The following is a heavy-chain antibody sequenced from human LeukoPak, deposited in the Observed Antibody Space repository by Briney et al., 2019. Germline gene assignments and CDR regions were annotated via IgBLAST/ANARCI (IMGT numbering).Heavy chain of an antibody. CDR3: AKDTKRYYYDSSGPYFDY. CDR1: GFTFSSYW. V-gene: IGHV3-74*01. CDR2: INSDGSST. Sequence: PGGSLRLFCAASGFTFSSYWMHWVRQAPGKGLVWVSRINSDGSSTSYADSVKGRFTISRDNAKNTLYLQMNSLRAEDTAVYYCAKDTKRYYYDSSGPYFDYWGQGTLVTVSS. J-gene: IGHJ4*02. D-gene: IGHD3-22*01.